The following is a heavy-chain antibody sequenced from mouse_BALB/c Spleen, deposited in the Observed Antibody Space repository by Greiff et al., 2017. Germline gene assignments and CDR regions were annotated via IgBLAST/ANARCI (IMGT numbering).Heavy chain of an antibody. D-gene: IGHD4-1*01. V-gene: IGHV1S137*01. CDR3: ARETGTRYFDV. J-gene: IGHJ1*01. CDR2: ISTYYGDA. Sequence: QGQLQQSGAELVRPGVSVKISCKGSGYTFTDYAMHWVKQSHAKSLEWIGVISTYYGDASYNQKFKGKATMTVDKSSSTAYMELARLTSEDSAIYYCARETGTRYFDVWGAGTTVTVSS. CDR1: GYTFTDYA.